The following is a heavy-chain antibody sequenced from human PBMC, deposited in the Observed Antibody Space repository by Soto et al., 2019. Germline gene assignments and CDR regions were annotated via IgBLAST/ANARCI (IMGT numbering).Heavy chain of an antibody. CDR2: ISWNSGSI. CDR1: GFTFDDYA. Sequence: GGSLRLSCAASGFTFDDYAMHWVRQAPGKGLEWVSGISWNSGSIGYADSVKGRFTISRGNAKNSLYLQMNSLRAEDTALYYCAKDTLPGIAVAGTAFDIWGQGTMVTVSS. J-gene: IGHJ3*02. CDR3: AKDTLPGIAVAGTAFDI. D-gene: IGHD6-19*01. V-gene: IGHV3-9*01.